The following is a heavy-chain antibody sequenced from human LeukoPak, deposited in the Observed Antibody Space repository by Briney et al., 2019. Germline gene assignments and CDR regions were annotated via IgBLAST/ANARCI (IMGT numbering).Heavy chain of an antibody. CDR2: IYYSGST. J-gene: IGHJ5*02. Sequence: SETLSLTCTASGGSISSYYWSWIRQPPGKGLEWIGYIYYSGSTNYNPSLKSRVTISVDTSKNQFSLKLSSVTAADTALYYCARENRDSSGWCDWFDPWGQGTLVTVSS. CDR1: GGSISSYY. CDR3: ARENRDSSGWCDWFDP. V-gene: IGHV4-59*01. D-gene: IGHD6-19*01.